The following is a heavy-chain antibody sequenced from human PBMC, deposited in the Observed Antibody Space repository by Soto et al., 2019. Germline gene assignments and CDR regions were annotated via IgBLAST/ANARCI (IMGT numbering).Heavy chain of an antibody. CDR2: MNPNSGST. J-gene: IGHJ6*02. CDR1: GYTFTGYY. V-gene: IGHV1-2*02. D-gene: IGHD6-19*01. Sequence: ASVKISCKASGYTFTGYYMNWVRQAPGQGLEWMGWMNPNSGSTNYAQKFQGRVTMTRDTSISTAYMELSRLRSDDTAVYYCASDPSSSGSRYYYYGMDVWGQGTTVTVSS. CDR3: ASDPSSSGSRYYYYGMDV.